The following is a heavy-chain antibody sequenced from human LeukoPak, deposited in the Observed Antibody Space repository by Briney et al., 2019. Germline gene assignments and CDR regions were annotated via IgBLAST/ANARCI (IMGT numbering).Heavy chain of an antibody. CDR1: GYTFTKYY. Sequence: ASVKVSCKASGYTFTKYYIHWVRLAPGQGLEWMGMINPSDGATTNARRFQGRVTVTRDMSTTTVYMDLRSLRSEDTAVYFCAREQSGGLSGSLGVLFASYYTYYYMDVWGRGTRSPSP. V-gene: IGHV1-46*01. J-gene: IGHJ6*03. CDR2: INPSDGAT. CDR3: AREQSGGLSGSLGVLFASYYTYYYMDV. D-gene: IGHD3-16*01.